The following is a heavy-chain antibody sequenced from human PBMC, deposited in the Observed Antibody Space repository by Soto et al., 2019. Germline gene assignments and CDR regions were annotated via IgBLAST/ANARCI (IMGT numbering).Heavy chain of an antibody. CDR1: GFTFSSYA. Sequence: GGSLRLSCAASGFTFSSYAMSWVRQAPGKGLEWVSAISGSGGSTYYADSVKGRFTISRDNSKNTLYLQMNSLRAGDTAVYYCAKGRGVGLRRPRDAFDIWGQGTMVTVS. V-gene: IGHV3-23*01. J-gene: IGHJ3*02. CDR2: ISGSGGST. CDR3: AKGRGVGLRRPRDAFDI. D-gene: IGHD4-17*01.